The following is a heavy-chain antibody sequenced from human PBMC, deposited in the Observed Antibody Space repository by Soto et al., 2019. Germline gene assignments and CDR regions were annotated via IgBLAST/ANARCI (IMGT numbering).Heavy chain of an antibody. Sequence: QVQLVQSGAEVKKPGSSDNVSCKPSGGTFNSYALNWVRQAPGQGLEWLGGIITMSGATYYAQKYQARVTISADRATSTAFMYLVSLRSDDTAVYYCASGSTGYFRDPFDIWGQGTMVTVSS. CDR2: IITMSGAT. CDR1: GGTFNSYA. V-gene: IGHV1-69*06. CDR3: ASGSTGYFRDPFDI. D-gene: IGHD3-22*01. J-gene: IGHJ3*02.